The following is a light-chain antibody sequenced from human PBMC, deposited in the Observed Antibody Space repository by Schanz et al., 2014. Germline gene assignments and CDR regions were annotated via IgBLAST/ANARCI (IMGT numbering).Light chain of an antibody. V-gene: IGLV2-11*01. CDR2: DVT. J-gene: IGLJ2*01. CDR3: TTYTNTVV. CDR1: SSDVGGYNY. Sequence: QSALTQPRSVSGSPGQSVTISCTGTSSDVGGYNYVSWYQQHPGKVPKLMIYDVTKRPSGVPDRFSGSKSGSTASLTISGLQAEDEADYYCTTYTNTVVFGGGTKLTVL.